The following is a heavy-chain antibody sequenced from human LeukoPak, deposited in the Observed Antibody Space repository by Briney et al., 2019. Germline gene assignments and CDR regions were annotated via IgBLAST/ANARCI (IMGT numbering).Heavy chain of an antibody. V-gene: IGHV3-30*04. CDR2: ISYDGSNE. Sequence: GGSLRLSCAASGFTFSIYIMHWVRQAPGKGLEGVAIISYDGSNEHYADSVKGRFTISRDNSKNTLYLQMNSLRAADTAVYYCARRAGAYSHPYDYWGQGTLVTVSS. CDR1: GFTFSIYI. J-gene: IGHJ4*02. CDR3: ARRAGAYSHPYDY. D-gene: IGHD4/OR15-4a*01.